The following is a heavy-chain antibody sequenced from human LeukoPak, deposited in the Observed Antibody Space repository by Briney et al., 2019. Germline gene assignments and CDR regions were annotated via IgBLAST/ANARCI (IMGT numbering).Heavy chain of an antibody. V-gene: IGHV4-34*01. Sequence: SETLSLTCAVYGGSFSGYYWSWIRQPPGKGLEWIGEINHSGSTNYNPSLKSRVTISVDTSKNQFSLKLSSVTAADTAVYYCARDPLRMFVSGSYYPAWGQGTLVTVSS. CDR1: GGSFSGYY. CDR3: ARDPLRMFVSGSYYPA. CDR2: INHSGST. D-gene: IGHD3-10*01. J-gene: IGHJ5*02.